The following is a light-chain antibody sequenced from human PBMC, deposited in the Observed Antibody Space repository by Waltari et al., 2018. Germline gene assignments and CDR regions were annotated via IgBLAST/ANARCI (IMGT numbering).Light chain of an antibody. CDR1: EGLVHRDGTTY. CDR2: KVS. Sequence: DVAMTQSPLSLPVTLGQPASISCSSSEGLVHRDGTTYLNWFHQSPGPSPRRLIYKVSNRDSGVPDRFSGSGSGTDFTLKISRVEAEDVGVYYCMQGTFWPYTFGQGTKLEIK. J-gene: IGKJ2*01. CDR3: MQGTFWPYT. V-gene: IGKV2-30*02.